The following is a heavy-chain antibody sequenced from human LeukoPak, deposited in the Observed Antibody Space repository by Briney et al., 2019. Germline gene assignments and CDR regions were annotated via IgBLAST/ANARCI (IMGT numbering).Heavy chain of an antibody. CDR1: GFTFSSYS. CDR2: ISSSSSYI. J-gene: IGHJ4*02. V-gene: IGHV3-21*01. Sequence: PGGSLRLSCAASGFTFSSYSMNWVRQAPGKGLEWVSSISSSSSYIYYADSVKGRFTISRDNAKNSLYLQMNSLRAEDTAVYYCALEYASGTSFGYWGQGTLVTVSS. D-gene: IGHD2-8*01. CDR3: ALEYASGTSFGY.